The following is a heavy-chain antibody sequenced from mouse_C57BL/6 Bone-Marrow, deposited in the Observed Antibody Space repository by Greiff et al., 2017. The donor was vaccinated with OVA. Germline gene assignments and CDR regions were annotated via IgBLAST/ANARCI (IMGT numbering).Heavy chain of an antibody. J-gene: IGHJ3*01. CDR3: AKKDSSGPFAY. D-gene: IGHD3-2*02. V-gene: IGHV5-6*01. Sequence: EVQGVESGGDLVKPGGSLKLSCAASGFTFSSYGMSWVRQTPDKRLEWVATISSGGSYTYYPDSVKGRFTISRDNAKNTLYLQMSSLKSEDTAMYYGAKKDSSGPFAYWGQGTLVTVSA. CDR2: ISSGGSYT. CDR1: GFTFSSYG.